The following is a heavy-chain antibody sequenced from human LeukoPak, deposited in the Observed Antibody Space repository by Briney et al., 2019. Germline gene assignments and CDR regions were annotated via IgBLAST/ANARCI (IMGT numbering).Heavy chain of an antibody. V-gene: IGHV4-59*08. CDR1: GGSVSSYY. J-gene: IGHJ4*02. CDR2: VFYNGST. Sequence: SETLSLTCTVSGGSVSSYYWTWIRQPPGKGLEWIGYVFYNGSTNYNPSLKSRVTISVDTSKNQFSLKLRSVSAADTAVYCCASGYYYDSSRYYRFDYWGQGTLVTVSS. CDR3: ASGYYYDSSRYYRFDY. D-gene: IGHD3-22*01.